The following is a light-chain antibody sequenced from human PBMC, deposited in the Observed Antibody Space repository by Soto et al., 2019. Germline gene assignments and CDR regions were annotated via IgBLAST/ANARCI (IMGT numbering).Light chain of an antibody. Sequence: ALTQPAPVSGSPGQSITISCTGTSSDVGGYNSVSWYRQDPGKAPKLMIYDVTNRPSGVSNRFSGSKSGNTASLTISGLQAEDEADYYCSSFTSSITYVFGTGTKSPS. CDR2: DVT. V-gene: IGLV2-14*01. CDR1: SSDVGGYNS. J-gene: IGLJ1*01. CDR3: SSFTSSITYV.